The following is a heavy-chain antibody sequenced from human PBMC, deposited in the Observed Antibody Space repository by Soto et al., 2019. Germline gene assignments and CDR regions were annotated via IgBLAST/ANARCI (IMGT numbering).Heavy chain of an antibody. CDR1: GFTFSSYG. D-gene: IGHD5-12*01. CDR2: ISYDGSNK. J-gene: IGHJ6*02. Sequence: QVQLVESGGGVVQPGRSLRLSCAASGFTFSSYGMHWVRQAPGKGLEWVAVISYDGSNKYYADSVKGRFTISRDNSKNTLYLQMNSLRAEDTAVYYCAKNKADGYEPGGKSYYYGMDVWGQGTTVTVSS. CDR3: AKNKADGYEPGGKSYYYGMDV. V-gene: IGHV3-30*18.